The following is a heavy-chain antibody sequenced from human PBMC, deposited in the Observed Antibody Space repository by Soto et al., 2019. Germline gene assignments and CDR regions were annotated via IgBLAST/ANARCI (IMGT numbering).Heavy chain of an antibody. V-gene: IGHV1-24*01. CDR1: GYTFSSFG. J-gene: IGHJ4*02. Sequence: GASVKVSCKASGYTFSSFGVSWVRQVPGQGLEWMGGFDPEDGETIHAQKFQGRVTMTEDTSTDTAYMELSSRRPEDTAVYYCATSGVVAATGFDYWGQGTLVTVSS. D-gene: IGHD2-15*01. CDR2: FDPEDGET. CDR3: ATSGVVAATGFDY.